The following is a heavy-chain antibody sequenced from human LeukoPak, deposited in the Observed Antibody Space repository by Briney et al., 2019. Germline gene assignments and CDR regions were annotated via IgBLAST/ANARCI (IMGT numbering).Heavy chain of an antibody. CDR3: VKDFGRNLGGPGY. CDR1: GITFSSYA. J-gene: IGHJ4*02. D-gene: IGHD3-10*01. V-gene: IGHV3-23*01. Sequence: PGGSLRLSCAASGITFSSYAMSWVRQAPGKGLEWVSAISGSGGSTYYADSVKGRFTISRDNSKNTLYLQMNSLRAEDTAVYYCVKDFGRNLGGPGYWGRGTLVTVSS. CDR2: ISGSGGST.